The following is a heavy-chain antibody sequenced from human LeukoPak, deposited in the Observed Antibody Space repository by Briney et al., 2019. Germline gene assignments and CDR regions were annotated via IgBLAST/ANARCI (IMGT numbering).Heavy chain of an antibody. V-gene: IGHV3-53*01. D-gene: IGHD1-14*01. CDR3: AREGGRSAFDI. CDR2: IYSGGST. Sequence: GGSLRLSCAASGFTVSSNYMSWVRQAPGKGLEWVSVIYSGGSTYYADSVKVRFTISRDNSKNTLYLQMNSLRAEDTAVYYCAREGGRSAFDIWGQGTMVTVSS. CDR1: GFTVSSNY. J-gene: IGHJ3*02.